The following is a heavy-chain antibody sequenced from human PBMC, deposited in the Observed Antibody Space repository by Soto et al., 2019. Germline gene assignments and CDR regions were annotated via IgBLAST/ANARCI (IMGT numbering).Heavy chain of an antibody. CDR2: ISSGGST. Sequence: GGSLRLSCEASGFIFKDYAMTWVRQAPGAGLEWVSTISSGGSTFYAESVRGRFTISRDNSKNTLYLQLNSLKTDDTAVYFCAKSKGGTSTWPGDWGQGSLVTVSS. J-gene: IGHJ4*02. V-gene: IGHV3-23*01. CDR3: AKSKGGTSTWPGD. CDR1: GFIFKDYA. D-gene: IGHD2-2*01.